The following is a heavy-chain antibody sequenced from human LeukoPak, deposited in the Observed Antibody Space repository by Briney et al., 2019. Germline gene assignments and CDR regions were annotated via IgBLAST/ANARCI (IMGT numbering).Heavy chain of an antibody. Sequence: PGGSLRLSCAASGFTFSSYSMNWVRQPPGKGLEWIGEINHSGSTNYNPSLKSRVTISVDTSKNQFSLKLSSVTAADTAVYYCARDIVATTIPYFDYWGQGTLVTVSS. CDR3: ARDIVATTIPYFDY. V-gene: IGHV4-34*01. CDR2: INHSGST. J-gene: IGHJ4*02. D-gene: IGHD5-12*01. CDR1: GFTFSSYS.